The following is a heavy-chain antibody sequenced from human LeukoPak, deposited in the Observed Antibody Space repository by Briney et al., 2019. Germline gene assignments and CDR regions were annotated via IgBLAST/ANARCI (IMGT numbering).Heavy chain of an antibody. D-gene: IGHD6-6*01. CDR3: ARDSDSGAARRDAFDI. V-gene: IGHV3-48*04. CDR1: GFTFSSYS. CDR2: ISSSSSTI. Sequence: GGSLRLSCAASGFTFSSYSMNWVRQAPGKGLEWVSYISSSSSTIYYADSVKGRFTISRDNAKNSLYLQMNSLRAEDTAVYYCARDSDSGAARRDAFDIWGQGTMVTVSS. J-gene: IGHJ3*02.